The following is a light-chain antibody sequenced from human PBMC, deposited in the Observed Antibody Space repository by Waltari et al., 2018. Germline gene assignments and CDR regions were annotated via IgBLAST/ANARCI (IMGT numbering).Light chain of an antibody. V-gene: IGKV3D-15*01. Sequence: EVVMTQSPATLSVSPGERVSLSCRASQSAKTSLAWYQQTPGQAPRLLLYRASPRAAGVPDRFSGSGSGTEFTLTISSLQSEDSAIYYCQQYNTWPWTFGPGTNVDIK. CDR3: QQYNTWPWT. CDR2: RAS. CDR1: QSAKTS. J-gene: IGKJ1*01.